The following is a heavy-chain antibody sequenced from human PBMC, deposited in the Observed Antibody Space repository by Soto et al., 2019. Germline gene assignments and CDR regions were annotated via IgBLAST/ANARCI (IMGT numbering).Heavy chain of an antibody. CDR3: ARGSAYAYVWGH. D-gene: IGHD3-16*01. CDR1: VFTFSSYS. J-gene: IGHJ4*02. Sequence: GGSLRLSCASSVFTFSSYSLNWVRHSPGKGLEWVSSIGGSTSYIFYADSVKGRFTISTDNAKNSVFLQMNNLRVEDTAVYYCARGSAYAYVWGHWGQATLVSLSS. CDR2: IGGSTSYI. V-gene: IGHV3-21*01.